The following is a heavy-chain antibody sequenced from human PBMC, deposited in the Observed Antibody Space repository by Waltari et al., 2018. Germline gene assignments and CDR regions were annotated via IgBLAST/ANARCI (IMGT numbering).Heavy chain of an antibody. CDR3: ARQVVDIVATVCFDI. CDR1: GGSFSGYY. CDR2: INLGGLT. J-gene: IGHJ3*02. V-gene: IGHV4-34*01. D-gene: IGHD5-12*01. Sequence: QVQLQQWGAGLLKPSETLSLTCAVYGGSFSGYYWSWIRQPPGKGLAWIGEINLGGLTTYNPALKSRVIRSVYTSKNQFSLKLSSVTAADTAVYYCARQVVDIVATVCFDIWGQGTMVTVSS.